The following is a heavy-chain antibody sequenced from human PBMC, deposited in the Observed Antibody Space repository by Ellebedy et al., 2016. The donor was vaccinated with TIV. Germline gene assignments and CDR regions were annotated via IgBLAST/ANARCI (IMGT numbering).Heavy chain of an antibody. J-gene: IGHJ4*02. D-gene: IGHD1-1*01. CDR2: IKHDGSEK. CDR3: AGRAYNWNDGSLFDY. CDR1: GFTFSSFA. V-gene: IGHV3-7*03. Sequence: GESLKISCAASGFTFSSFAMHWVRQAPGKGLEWVANIKHDGSEKYYVDSVKGRFTISRDNAKNSLYLQMNSLRAEDTAVYYCAGRAYNWNDGSLFDYWGQGTLVTVSS.